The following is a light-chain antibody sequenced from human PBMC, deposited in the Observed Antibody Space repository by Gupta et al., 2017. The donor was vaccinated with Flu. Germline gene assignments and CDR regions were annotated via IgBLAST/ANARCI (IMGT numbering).Light chain of an antibody. Sequence: QSVLTQPPSASGTPGQRVTISCSGSSSNIGSNYVYWYQQLPATAPKLLIYRNNQRPSGVPDRFSGSKSGTSASLAISGLRSEDEADYYCAAWDDSLSAYFFGTGTKVTVL. J-gene: IGLJ1*01. CDR1: SSNIGSNY. V-gene: IGLV1-47*01. CDR3: AAWDDSLSAYF. CDR2: RNN.